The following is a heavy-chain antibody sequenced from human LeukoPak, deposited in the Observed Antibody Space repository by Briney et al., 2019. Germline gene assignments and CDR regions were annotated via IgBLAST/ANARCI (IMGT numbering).Heavy chain of an antibody. Sequence: SEALSLTCAVYGGSFSGYYWSWIRQPPGKGLEWNGEINHSGSTNYNPSLKSRVTISVDTSKNQFSLKLSSVTAADTAVYYCARLLNTRRLVPAAMIVSSLRGGFDYWGQGTLVTVSS. V-gene: IGHV4-34*01. CDR3: ARLLNTRRLVPAAMIVSSLRGGFDY. CDR2: INHSGST. CDR1: GGSFSGYY. J-gene: IGHJ4*02. D-gene: IGHD2-2*01.